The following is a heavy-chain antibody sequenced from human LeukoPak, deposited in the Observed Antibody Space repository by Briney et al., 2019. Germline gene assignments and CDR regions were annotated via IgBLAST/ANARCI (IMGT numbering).Heavy chain of an antibody. V-gene: IGHV3-23*01. J-gene: IGHJ4*02. Sequence: GGSLRLSCAASGFTFSNAWMSWVRQAPGKGLEWVSAISGNGGSTYYADSVKGRFTISRDNSKNTLYLQMNSLRAEDTAVYYCARRITMIWFDYWGQGTLVTVSS. D-gene: IGHD3-22*01. CDR3: ARRITMIWFDY. CDR1: GFTFSNAW. CDR2: ISGNGGST.